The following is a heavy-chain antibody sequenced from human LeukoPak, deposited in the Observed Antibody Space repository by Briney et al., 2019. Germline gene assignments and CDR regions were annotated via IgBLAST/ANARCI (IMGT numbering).Heavy chain of an antibody. V-gene: IGHV3-21*01. CDR3: PREWYYYGSGTDAFDI. CDR2: ISSSSSYI. CDR1: GFTFSSYS. Sequence: GGSLRLSCAASGFTFSSYSMNWVRQAPGKGLEWVSSISSSSSYIYYADSVKGRFTISRDNAKNSLYLQMNSLRAEDTAVYYCPREWYYYGSGTDAFDIWGQGTMVTVSS. D-gene: IGHD3-10*01. J-gene: IGHJ3*02.